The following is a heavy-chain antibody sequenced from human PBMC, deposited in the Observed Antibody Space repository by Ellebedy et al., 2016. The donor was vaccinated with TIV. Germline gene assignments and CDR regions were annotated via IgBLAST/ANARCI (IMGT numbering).Heavy chain of an antibody. J-gene: IGHJ4*02. V-gene: IGHV3-48*01. CDR1: GFTFSSYS. D-gene: IGHD2-15*01. CDR3: AKARDIVVVVVAADDY. Sequence: GESLKISCAASGFTFSSYSMNWVRQAPGKGLEWVSYISSSSSTIYYADSVKGRFTISRDNSKNTLYLQMNSLRAEDTAVYYCAKARDIVVVVVAADDYWGQGTLVTVSS. CDR2: ISSSSSTI.